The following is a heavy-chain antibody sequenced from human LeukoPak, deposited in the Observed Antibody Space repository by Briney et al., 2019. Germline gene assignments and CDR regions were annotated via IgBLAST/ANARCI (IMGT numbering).Heavy chain of an antibody. D-gene: IGHD3-9*01. CDR1: GFTFSSSE. V-gene: IGHV3-48*03. CDR2: ISTTGNTK. J-gene: IGHJ4*02. Sequence: GGSLRLSCAASGFTFSSSEMYWVRQAPGKGLEWVPCISTTGNTKYYADSVQGRFTVSRDNGQSLLFLQMNSLRAGDTAIYYCARVFVSGYDVLTGYFRAFDYWGQGALVTVSS. CDR3: ARVFVSGYDVLTGYFRAFDY.